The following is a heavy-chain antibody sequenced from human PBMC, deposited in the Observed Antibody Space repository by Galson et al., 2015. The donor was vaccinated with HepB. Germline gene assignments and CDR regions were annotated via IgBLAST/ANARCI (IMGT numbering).Heavy chain of an antibody. Sequence: SLRLSCAASGFTFSAYWMSWVRQAPGKGLEWVANIKQDGGEKNYADLVKGRVTISRDNAKNSVYLQVNSLRVEDTAVYYCVRDRPSQSSGWWTHYNYVMDVWGQGTTVTVSS. CDR1: GFTFSAYW. CDR2: IKQDGGEK. D-gene: IGHD6-19*01. V-gene: IGHV3-7*01. J-gene: IGHJ6*02. CDR3: VRDRPSQSSGWWTHYNYVMDV.